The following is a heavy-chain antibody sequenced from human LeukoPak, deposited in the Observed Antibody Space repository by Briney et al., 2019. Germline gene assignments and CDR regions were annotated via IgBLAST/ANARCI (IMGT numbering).Heavy chain of an antibody. CDR1: VYTFTSYY. CDR2: INPSGGST. D-gene: IGHD3-3*01. J-gene: IGHJ4*02. V-gene: IGHV1-46*01. CDR3: ARQSITIFGVVILFDY. Sequence: GASVKVSCKASVYTFTSYYMHWVRQAPGQGLEWMGIINPSGGSTSYAQKFQGRVTMTRDTSTSTVYMELSSLRSEDTAVYYCARQSITIFGVVILFDYWGQGTLVTVSS.